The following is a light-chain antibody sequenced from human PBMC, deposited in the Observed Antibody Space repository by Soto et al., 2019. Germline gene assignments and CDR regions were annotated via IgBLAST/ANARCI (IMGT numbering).Light chain of an antibody. CDR2: DDN. CDR1: ASNIGNNS. V-gene: IGLV1-51*01. Sequence: QSVLTQPPSVSAAPGQRVTISCSGSASNIGNNSVSWYQQLPGAAPKLLIYDDNNRPSGIPDRISGSKSGTSATLGITGLQHGDEADYYCGTWDTSLPACVFGPGTKVTVL. CDR3: GTWDTSLPACV. J-gene: IGLJ1*01.